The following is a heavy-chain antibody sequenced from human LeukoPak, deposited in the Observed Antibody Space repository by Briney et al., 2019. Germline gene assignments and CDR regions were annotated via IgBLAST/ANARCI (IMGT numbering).Heavy chain of an antibody. V-gene: IGHV3-23*01. Sequence: GGSLSLSCTASGFTFSSYAMSWDRKAPGKHTERVSAITSSGGSTYYADSVKGRFTISRDNSKNTLYLQMNSLRAEDTAVYYCAKFQRYDFWSGYNNWFDPWGQGTLVTVSS. CDR2: ITSSGGST. D-gene: IGHD3-3*01. CDR1: GFTFSSYA. CDR3: AKFQRYDFWSGYNNWFDP. J-gene: IGHJ5*02.